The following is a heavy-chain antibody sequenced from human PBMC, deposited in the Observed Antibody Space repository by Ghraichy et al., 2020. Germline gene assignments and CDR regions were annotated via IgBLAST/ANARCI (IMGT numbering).Heavy chain of an antibody. CDR2: IYHSGST. CDR1: GGSISSGGYS. J-gene: IGHJ4*02. Sequence: SETLSLTCAVSGGSISSGGYSWSWIRQPPGKGLEWIGYIYHSGSTYYNPSLKSRVTISVDRSKNQFSLKLSSVTAADTAVYYCASYCSGGSCYSGDYWGQGTLVTVSS. V-gene: IGHV4-30-2*01. CDR3: ASYCSGGSCYSGDY. D-gene: IGHD2-15*01.